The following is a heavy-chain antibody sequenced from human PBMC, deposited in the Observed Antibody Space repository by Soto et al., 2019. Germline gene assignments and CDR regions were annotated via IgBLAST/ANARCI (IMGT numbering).Heavy chain of an antibody. Sequence: VHLVESGGGVVQPGRSLRLSCAASGSTFSYYGMNWVRQAPGKGPEWVAVIWYDGSIKYYAESVKGRFSISRDNSKNTLYLNMNSLGTEDTAVYYWARGGGCHGPSYFDSWGQGSQVNVSS. CDR2: IWYDGSIK. J-gene: IGHJ4*02. CDR1: GSTFSYYG. CDR3: ARGGGCHGPSYFDS. V-gene: IGHV3-33*01. D-gene: IGHD2-15*01.